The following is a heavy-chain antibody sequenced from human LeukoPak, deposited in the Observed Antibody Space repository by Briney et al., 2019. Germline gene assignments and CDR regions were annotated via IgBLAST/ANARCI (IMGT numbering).Heavy chain of an antibody. CDR1: GGSISSSSYY. D-gene: IGHD5-18*01. Sequence: SETLSLTXTVSGGSISSSSYYWGWIRQPPGKGLDWIGSIYYSGSTYYNPSLKSRVTISVDTSKNRFSLKLSSVTAADTAVYYCARRRDTAMVTDPYYFDYWGQGTLVTVSS. CDR3: ARRRDTAMVTDPYYFDY. CDR2: IYYSGST. V-gene: IGHV4-39*01. J-gene: IGHJ4*02.